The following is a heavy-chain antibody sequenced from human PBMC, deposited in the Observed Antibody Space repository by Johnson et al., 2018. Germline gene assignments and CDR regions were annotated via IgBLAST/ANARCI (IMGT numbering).Heavy chain of an antibody. V-gene: IGHV4-30-4*01. CDR1: GGSISSGDDY. D-gene: IGHD4-11*01. CDR2: MYYSGST. J-gene: IGHJ4*02. Sequence: QVQLVQSGPGLVKPSQTLPLTCTVSGGSISSGDDYWSWIRQPPGKGLEWIGYMYYSGSTYYNPSLKSRVTISADTSKNQFSLKLSSVTAADTAVYYCAREGHYSLRYFDYWGQGTLVTVSS. CDR3: AREGHYSLRYFDY.